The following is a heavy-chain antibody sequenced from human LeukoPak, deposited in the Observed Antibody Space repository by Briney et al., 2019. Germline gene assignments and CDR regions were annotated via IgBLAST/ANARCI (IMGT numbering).Heavy chain of an antibody. Sequence: GGSLRLSCAASGFTFSSYSMNWVRQAPGKGLEWVSSISSSNSYIYYADSVKGRFTIPRDNAKNSLYLQMNSLRAEDTAVYYCARDPSNDSGYDPRHYWGQGTLVTVSS. CDR1: GFTFSSYS. D-gene: IGHD5-12*01. J-gene: IGHJ4*02. CDR3: ARDPSNDSGYDPRHY. V-gene: IGHV3-21*01. CDR2: ISSSNSYI.